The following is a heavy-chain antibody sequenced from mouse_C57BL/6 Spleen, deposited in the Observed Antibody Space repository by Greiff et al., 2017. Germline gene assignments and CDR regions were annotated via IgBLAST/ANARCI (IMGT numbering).Heavy chain of an antibody. V-gene: IGHV5-15*01. CDR1: GFTFSDYG. CDR3: ARQVAQATSYAMDY. CDR2: ISNLAYSI. J-gene: IGHJ4*01. Sequence: EVKLMESGGGLVQPGGSLKLSCAASGFTFSDYGMAWVRQAPRKGPEWVAFISNLAYSIYYADTVTGRFTISSENAKNTLYLEMSSLRSEDTAMYYCARQVAQATSYAMDYWGQGTSVTVSS. D-gene: IGHD3-2*02.